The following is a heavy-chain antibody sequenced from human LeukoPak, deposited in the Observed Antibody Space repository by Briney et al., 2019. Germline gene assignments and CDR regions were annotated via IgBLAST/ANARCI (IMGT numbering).Heavy chain of an antibody. Sequence: SVKDTCKSSGYTFTGYYMHWVRQAPGQGLEWMGWINTNSRGTNYAQKFQGSVTMTRDTSISTAYMELSRLTSDDTALYYCARTYTAVHYFDYWGQGTLVTVSS. CDR1: GYTFTGYY. CDR3: ARTYTAVHYFDY. V-gene: IGHV1-2*02. J-gene: IGHJ4*02. D-gene: IGHD2-21*02. CDR2: INTNSRGT.